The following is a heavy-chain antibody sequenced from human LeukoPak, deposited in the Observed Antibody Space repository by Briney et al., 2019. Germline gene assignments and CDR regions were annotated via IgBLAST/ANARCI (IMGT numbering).Heavy chain of an antibody. D-gene: IGHD3-10*01. CDR1: GYTFTGYY. J-gene: IGHJ4*02. CDR3: ARTTYYYGSGTRTLYFDY. V-gene: IGHV1-2*02. Sequence: ASVKVSCKASGYTFTGYYMHWVRQAPGQGLEWMGWINPNSGGTNYAQKFQGRVTMTRDTSISTAYMELSRLRSDDTAVYYCARTTYYYGSGTRTLYFDYWGQGTLVTVSS. CDR2: INPNSGGT.